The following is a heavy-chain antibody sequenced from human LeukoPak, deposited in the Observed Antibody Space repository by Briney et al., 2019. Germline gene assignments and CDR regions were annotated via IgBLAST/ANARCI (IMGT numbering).Heavy chain of an antibody. J-gene: IGHJ4*02. D-gene: IGHD2-2*01. CDR1: GFTFDKYA. V-gene: IGHV3-9*01. Sequence: GRSLRLSCAASGFTFDKYAMHWVRQAPGKGLEWVSGIGWNGNNIGYADSVKGRFTISRDNAKNTLYLQMNSLRAEDTAVYFCARERKSSTSMDYWGQGTLVTVSS. CDR2: IGWNGNNI. CDR3: ARERKSSTSMDY.